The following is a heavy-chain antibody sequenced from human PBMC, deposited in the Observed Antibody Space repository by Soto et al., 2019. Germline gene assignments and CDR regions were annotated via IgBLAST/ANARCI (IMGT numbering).Heavy chain of an antibody. CDR3: ARDYDSSGWHAFDI. Sequence: SETLSLTCTVSGYSISSGYYWGWIRQPPGKGLEWIGSIYHSGSTYYNPSLKSRVTISVDTSKNQFSLKLSSVTAADTAVYYCARDYDSSGWHAFDIWGQGTMVTV. CDR2: IYHSGST. CDR1: GYSISSGYY. V-gene: IGHV4-38-2*02. D-gene: IGHD3-22*01. J-gene: IGHJ3*02.